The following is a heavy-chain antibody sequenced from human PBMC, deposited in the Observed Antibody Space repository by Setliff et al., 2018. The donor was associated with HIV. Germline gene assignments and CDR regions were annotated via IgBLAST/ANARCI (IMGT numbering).Heavy chain of an antibody. Sequence: SETLSLTCTVSGGSINNYYWSWIRQPPGKGLEWIGYVYYSGSTYYNPSLKSRVTISLDTSRNQFSLKLGSVTAADTAMYYCAREHCSGGSCNGFDIWGQGTMVTVSS. CDR3: AREHCSGGSCNGFDI. D-gene: IGHD2-15*01. V-gene: IGHV4-59*08. CDR2: VYYSGST. CDR1: GGSINNYY. J-gene: IGHJ3*02.